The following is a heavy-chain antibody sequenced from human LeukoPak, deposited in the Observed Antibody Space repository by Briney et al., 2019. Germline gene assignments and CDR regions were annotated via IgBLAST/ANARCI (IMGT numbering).Heavy chain of an antibody. CDR1: GGSFSGYY. CDR2: INHSGST. Sequence: SETLSLTCAVYGGSFSGYYWSWIRQPPGKGLEWIGEINHSGSTNYNPSPKSRVTISVDTSKNQFSLKLSSVTAADTAVYYCARRGRSSSWYARGAFDIWGQGTMVTASS. V-gene: IGHV4-34*01. D-gene: IGHD6-13*01. J-gene: IGHJ3*02. CDR3: ARRGRSSSWYARGAFDI.